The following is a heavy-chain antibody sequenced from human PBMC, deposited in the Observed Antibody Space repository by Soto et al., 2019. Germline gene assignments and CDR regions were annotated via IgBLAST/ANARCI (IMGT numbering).Heavy chain of an antibody. V-gene: IGHV4-30-4*01. CDR3: VGTGTTDDF. Sequence: VQLQGSGPGLLKPSQTLSLTCTVSGASFTTGDYSWSYIRQPPGKGLEWLGYIFYSGDTYYNPSLKSRATISLNTSRNQVSLTLTSVTDADTALYYCVGTGTTDDFWGQGTLVTVSS. J-gene: IGHJ1*01. D-gene: IGHD1-7*01. CDR1: GASFTTGDYS. CDR2: IFYSGDT.